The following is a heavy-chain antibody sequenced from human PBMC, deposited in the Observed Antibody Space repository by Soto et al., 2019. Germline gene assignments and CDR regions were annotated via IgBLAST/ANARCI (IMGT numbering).Heavy chain of an antibody. CDR1: GASIRSSGYY. D-gene: IGHD3-22*01. V-gene: IGHV4-31*03. CDR2: IYYSGST. J-gene: IGHJ2*01. CDR3: AGTENSGYSDWYFDV. Sequence: QVQLQESGPGLVKPSQTLSLTCTVSGASIRSSGYYWSWIRQRPGKGLEWFGNIYYSGSTYYNPSLKTRVTLSGDTSTNQFSLELTSVPAADTAVFYCAGTENSGYSDWYFDVWGRGTLVTVSS.